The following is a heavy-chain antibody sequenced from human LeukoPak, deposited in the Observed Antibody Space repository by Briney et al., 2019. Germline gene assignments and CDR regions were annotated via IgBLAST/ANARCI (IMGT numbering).Heavy chain of an antibody. CDR1: GGSISSYY. Sequence: SETLSLTCTVSGGSISSYYWSWIRQPPGKGLEWIGYIYYSGSTNYNPSLKSRVTISVDTSKNQFSLKLSSVTAADTAVYYCARTSSGWYGNSHGMDVWGQGTTVTVSS. CDR3: ARTSSGWYGNSHGMDV. J-gene: IGHJ6*02. V-gene: IGHV4-59*01. D-gene: IGHD6-19*01. CDR2: IYYSGST.